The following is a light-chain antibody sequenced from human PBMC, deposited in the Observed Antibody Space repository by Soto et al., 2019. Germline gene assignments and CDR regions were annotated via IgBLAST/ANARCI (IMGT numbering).Light chain of an antibody. J-gene: IGKJ3*01. Sequence: DIVMTQSPLSLPVTPGEPASISCRSSQSLLHTNGYSYLEWYLQKPGQSPQLLIYLGSTRASGVPDRFSGSGSGTDFTLKISKVEAEDVGFYYCMQALQTPRTFGPGTKLDIK. CDR2: LGS. CDR1: QSLLHTNGYSY. CDR3: MQALQTPRT. V-gene: IGKV2-28*01.